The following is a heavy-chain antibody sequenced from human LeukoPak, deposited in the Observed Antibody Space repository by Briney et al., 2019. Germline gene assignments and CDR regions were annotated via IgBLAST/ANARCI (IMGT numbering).Heavy chain of an antibody. CDR1: GFTFSSYG. CDR2: ISYDGSNK. V-gene: IGHV3-30*18. J-gene: IGHJ4*02. CDR3: AKPEGY. Sequence: GGSLRLSCAASGFTFSSYGMHWVRQAPGKGLEWVAVISYDGSNKYYADSVKGRFTIFRDNSKNTLYLQMNSLRAEDTAVYYCAKPEGYWGQGTLVTVSS.